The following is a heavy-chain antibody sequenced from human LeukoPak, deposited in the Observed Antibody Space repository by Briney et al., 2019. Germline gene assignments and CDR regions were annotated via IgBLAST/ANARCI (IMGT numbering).Heavy chain of an antibody. CDR3: TSLVRGIPY. Sequence: ASVKVSCKVSGYTLTELSMHWVRQAPGKGLEWMGWMNPDSGAAGYAEKFQGRVTMTRNTSTNTAYLELSSLRSEDTAVYYCTSLVRGIPYWGQGTLVPVSS. J-gene: IGHJ4*02. D-gene: IGHD3-10*01. CDR1: GYTLTELS. V-gene: IGHV1-24*01. CDR2: MNPDSGAA.